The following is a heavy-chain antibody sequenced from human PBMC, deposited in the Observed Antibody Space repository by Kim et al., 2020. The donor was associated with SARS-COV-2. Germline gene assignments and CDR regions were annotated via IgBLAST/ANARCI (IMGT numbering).Heavy chain of an antibody. V-gene: IGHV1-69*13. CDR2: IIPIFGTA. D-gene: IGHD3-22*01. CDR3: AINYYDSSGYQNYYYYYGMDV. J-gene: IGHJ6*02. Sequence: SVKVSCKASGGTFSSYAISWVRQAPGQGLEWMGGIIPIFGTANYAQKFQGRVTITADESTSTAYMELSSLRSEDTAVYYCAINYYDSSGYQNYYYYYGMDVWGQGTTVTVSS. CDR1: GGTFSSYA.